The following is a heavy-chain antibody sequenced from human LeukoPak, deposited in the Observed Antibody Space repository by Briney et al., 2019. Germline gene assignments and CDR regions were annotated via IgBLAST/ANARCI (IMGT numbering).Heavy chain of an antibody. CDR3: ASGPTGQID. CDR2: INTKTRIP. CDR1: GYSFTNYA. J-gene: IGHJ4*02. Sequence: ASVKVSCKAFGYSFTNYAMNWVRQAPGQGLEWVGWINTKTRIPTYGQGFTGRFVFSLDTSVSTAYLKINSLKPEDTAVYYCASGPTGQIDWGQGTLVTVSS. D-gene: IGHD2/OR15-2a*01. V-gene: IGHV7-4-1*02.